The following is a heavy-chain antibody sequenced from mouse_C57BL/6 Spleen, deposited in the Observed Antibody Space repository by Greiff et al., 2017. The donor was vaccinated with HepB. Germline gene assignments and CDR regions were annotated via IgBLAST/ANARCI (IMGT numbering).Heavy chain of an antibody. CDR2: ISSGGSYT. CDR3: ARDYYGSPYAMDY. J-gene: IGHJ4*01. D-gene: IGHD1-1*01. Sequence: EVKVVESGGDLVKPGGSLKLSCAASGFTFSSYGMSWVRQTPDKRLEWVATISSGGSYTYYPDSVKGRFTISRDNAKNTLYLQMSSLKSEDTAMYDCARDYYGSPYAMDYWGQGTSVTVSS. CDR1: GFTFSSYG. V-gene: IGHV5-6*01.